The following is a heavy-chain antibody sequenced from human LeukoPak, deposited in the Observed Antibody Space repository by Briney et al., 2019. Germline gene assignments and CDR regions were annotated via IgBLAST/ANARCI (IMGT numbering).Heavy chain of an antibody. D-gene: IGHD3-9*01. Sequence: SETLSLTCTVSGYSISNGYYWGWIRQPPGKGLEWIGTIYHGGSTNYNPSLESRVTISIDKSTSQVSLKLSSVTAADTAVYYCARGTSILYYFDYWGQGTLVTVSS. CDR1: GYSISNGYY. CDR2: IYHGGST. J-gene: IGHJ4*02. CDR3: ARGTSILYYFDY. V-gene: IGHV4-38-2*02.